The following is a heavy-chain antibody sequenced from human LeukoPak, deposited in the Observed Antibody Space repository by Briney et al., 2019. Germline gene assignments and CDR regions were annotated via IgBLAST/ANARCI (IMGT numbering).Heavy chain of an antibody. Sequence: GGSLRLSCAASRFTFSSYAMSWVCQAPGKGLEWVSAISGSGGSTYYTDSVKGRFTISRDNSKNTLYLQMNSLRAEDTAVYYCAKDRWEPYYFDYWGQGTLVTVSS. V-gene: IGHV3-23*01. CDR2: ISGSGGST. CDR1: RFTFSSYA. D-gene: IGHD1-26*01. J-gene: IGHJ4*02. CDR3: AKDRWEPYYFDY.